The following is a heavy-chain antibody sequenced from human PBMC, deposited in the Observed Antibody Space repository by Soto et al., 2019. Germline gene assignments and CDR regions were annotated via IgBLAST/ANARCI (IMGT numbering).Heavy chain of an antibody. Sequence: PSETLSLTCAVSGYSISSSNWWGWIRQPPGKGLEWIGYIYYSGTTYYNPSLKSRVTMSVDTSKNQFSLKLTSVTAVDTAVYYSATTDIQGPIDYRREGLPVTVSP. CDR1: GYSISSSNW. CDR2: IYYSGTT. V-gene: IGHV4-28*01. J-gene: IGHJ4*02. CDR3: ATTDIQGPIDY.